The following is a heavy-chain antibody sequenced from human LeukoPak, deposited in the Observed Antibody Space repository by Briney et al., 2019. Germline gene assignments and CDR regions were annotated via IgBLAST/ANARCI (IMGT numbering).Heavy chain of an antibody. CDR2: ISGSGGST. V-gene: IGHV3-23*01. J-gene: IGHJ4*02. CDR1: GFTFSSYA. Sequence: GGSARLYCAASGFTFSSYAMSWVRQAPGKGLEWVSAISGSGGSTYYADSVKGRFTISRDNSKNTLYLQMNSLRAEDTAVYYCAKAGGLRPYYFDYWGQGTLVTVSS. D-gene: IGHD1-1*01. CDR3: AKAGGLRPYYFDY.